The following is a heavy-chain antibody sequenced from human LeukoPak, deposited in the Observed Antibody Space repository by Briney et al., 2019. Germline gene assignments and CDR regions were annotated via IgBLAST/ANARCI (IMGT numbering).Heavy chain of an antibody. D-gene: IGHD2-2*01. J-gene: IGHJ4*02. CDR2: IYHSGST. V-gene: IGHV4-30-2*01. Sequence: SETLSLTCTVSGGSISSGGYYWSWIRQPPGKGLEWIGYIYHSGSTYYNPSLKSRVTISVDRSKNQFSLKLSSVTAADTAVYYCASQDIVVVPAAIGEEERGLAYWGQGTLVTVSS. CDR3: ASQDIVVVPAAIGEEERGLAY. CDR1: GGSISSGGYY.